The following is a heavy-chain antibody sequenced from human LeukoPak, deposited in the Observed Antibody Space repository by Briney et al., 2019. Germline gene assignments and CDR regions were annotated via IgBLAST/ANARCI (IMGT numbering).Heavy chain of an antibody. V-gene: IGHV3-30*04. J-gene: IGHJ4*02. CDR3: AKILEIYYESLDY. Sequence: GRSLRLSCAASGFTFSSYAMHWVRQAPGKGLEWVAVISYDGSNKYYADSVKGRFTISRDSSKNTLYLQMNSLRAEDTAVYYCAKILEIYYESLDYWGQGTLVTVSS. CDR2: ISYDGSNK. D-gene: IGHD1-26*01. CDR1: GFTFSSYA.